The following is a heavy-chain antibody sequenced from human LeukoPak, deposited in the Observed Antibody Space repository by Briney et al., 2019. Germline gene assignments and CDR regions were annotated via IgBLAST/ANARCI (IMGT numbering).Heavy chain of an antibody. Sequence: SETLSLTCAVYGGSFSGYYWSWIRQPPGKGLEWIGEINHSGNTNSNPSLKSRVTMSVDTSKNQFSLKLSSLTAADTAMYYCARREPHGDYGGKIRYYYYMDVWGKGTTVTVSS. CDR1: GGSFSGYY. CDR3: ARREPHGDYGGKIRYYYYMDV. J-gene: IGHJ6*03. D-gene: IGHD4-23*01. CDR2: INHSGNT. V-gene: IGHV4-34*01.